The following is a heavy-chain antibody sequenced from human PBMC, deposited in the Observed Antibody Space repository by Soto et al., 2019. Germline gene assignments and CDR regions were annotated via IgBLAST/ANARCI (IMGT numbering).Heavy chain of an antibody. J-gene: IGHJ6*02. CDR1: GFTFSSYS. CDR2: ISSSSSTI. V-gene: IGHV3-48*02. D-gene: IGHD1-26*01. Sequence: EVQLVESGGGLVQPGGSLRLSCAASGFTFSSYSMNWVRQAPGKGLEWVSYISSSSSTIYYADSVKGRFTISRDNAKNSLYLQMNSLRDEDTAVYYRARDRSGSYYPVYYYYYYGMDVWGQGTTVTVSS. CDR3: ARDRSGSYYPVYYYYYYGMDV.